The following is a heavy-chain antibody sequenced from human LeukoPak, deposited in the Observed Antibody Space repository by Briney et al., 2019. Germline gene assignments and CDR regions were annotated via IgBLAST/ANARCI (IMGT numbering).Heavy chain of an antibody. CDR2: IYYSGST. CDR3: ARGYCGSTNCYGVFDY. CDR1: GGSVSSDNYY. Sequence: SETLSLTCTVSGGSVSSDNYYWSWIRQPPGKGLEWIGYIYYSGSTNYNPSLKSRVTTSVGTSKNQFSLKLSSVTAADTAVYYCARGYCGSTNCYGVFDYWGQGTLVTVSS. D-gene: IGHD2-2*01. V-gene: IGHV4-61*01. J-gene: IGHJ4*02.